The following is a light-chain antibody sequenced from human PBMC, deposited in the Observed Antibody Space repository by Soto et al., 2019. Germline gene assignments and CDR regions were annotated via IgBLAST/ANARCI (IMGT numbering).Light chain of an antibody. CDR2: GAF. Sequence: PGERATLSCRASPGVTYFLAWYQQKPGQAPRLLIYGAFNRATGIPARFSGSGSGTDFTLTISSLEPEDSAVYYCQQRNACPPVTFGQGTRLEI. V-gene: IGKV3-11*01. CDR3: QQRNACPPVT. J-gene: IGKJ5*01. CDR1: PGVTYF.